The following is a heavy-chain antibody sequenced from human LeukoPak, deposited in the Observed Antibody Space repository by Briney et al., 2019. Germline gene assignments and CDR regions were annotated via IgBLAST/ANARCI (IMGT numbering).Heavy chain of an antibody. CDR3: ARDIRYDSSGTSVPI. CDR2: INPSGGST. V-gene: IGHV1-46*01. J-gene: IGHJ4*02. CDR1: GYTFTSYY. Sequence: ASVKVSCTASGYTFTSYYMHWVRQAPGQGLEWMGIINPSGGSTSYAQKFQGRVTMTRDTSTSTVYMELSSLRSEDTAVYYCARDIRYDSSGTSVPIWGQGTLVTVSS. D-gene: IGHD3-22*01.